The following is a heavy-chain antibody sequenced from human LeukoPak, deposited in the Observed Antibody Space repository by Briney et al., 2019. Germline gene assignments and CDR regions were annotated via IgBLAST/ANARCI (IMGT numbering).Heavy chain of an antibody. V-gene: IGHV4-4*07. J-gene: IGHJ4*02. CDR2: IYTSGST. D-gene: IGHD1-26*01. CDR1: GGSISSYY. Sequence: SETLSLTCTVSGGSISSYYWSWIRQPAGKGLEWIGRIYTSGSTNYNPSLKSRVTMSVDTSKNQFSLRLSSVTAADTAVYYCARNKRLGWERADTTFDYWGQGTLVTVSS. CDR3: ARNKRLGWERADTTFDY.